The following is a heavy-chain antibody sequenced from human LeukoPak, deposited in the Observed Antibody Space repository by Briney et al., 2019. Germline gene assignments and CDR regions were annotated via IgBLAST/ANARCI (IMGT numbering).Heavy chain of an antibody. J-gene: IGHJ2*01. D-gene: IGHD4-17*01. V-gene: IGHV4-4*07. CDR1: GGSISDYY. CDR3: ARSPVTTIYWYFGL. Sequence: SETLSLTCTVPGGSISDYYWSWIRQPAGKGLEWIGRIYSSGSYNYNPSLRGRVTMSVDTSTNQFSLRLYSVTAADTAVYFCARSPVTTIYWYFGLWGRGTLVTVSS. CDR2: IYSSGSY.